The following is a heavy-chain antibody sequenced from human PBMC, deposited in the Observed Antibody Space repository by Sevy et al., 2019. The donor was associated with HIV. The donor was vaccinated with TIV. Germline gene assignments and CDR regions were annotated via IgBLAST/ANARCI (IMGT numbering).Heavy chain of an antibody. D-gene: IGHD6-13*01. Sequence: GGSLRLSCAASGFTFSAYWMHWVRQAPGKGLEWVANINQGGSEKYYVDSVKGRFTISRDNAKSSLFLQMNSLRAEDTAVYYCARALAAAASSWGQGALVTVSS. CDR2: INQGGSEK. CDR3: ARALAAAASS. CDR1: GFTFSAYW. J-gene: IGHJ5*02. V-gene: IGHV3-7*01.